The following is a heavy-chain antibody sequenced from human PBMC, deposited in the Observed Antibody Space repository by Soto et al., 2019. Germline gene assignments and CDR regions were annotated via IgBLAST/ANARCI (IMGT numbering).Heavy chain of an antibody. V-gene: IGHV1-69*04. D-gene: IGHD6-13*01. CDR2: FIPVVAMA. CDR3: ANSPDNYFYYGMDV. CDR1: GGTLSSFA. Sequence: ASVKVSCKTSGGTLSSFAISWVRQAPGQGLEWVGTFIPVVAMAKYGQNFQGRVTITADQSTNTLFMELSSLRYEDMAIYFCANSPDNYFYYGMDVWGQGTTVTVSS. J-gene: IGHJ6*02.